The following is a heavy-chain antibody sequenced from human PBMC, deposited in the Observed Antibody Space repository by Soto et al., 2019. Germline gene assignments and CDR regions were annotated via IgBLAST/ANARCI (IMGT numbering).Heavy chain of an antibody. J-gene: IGHJ6*02. CDR3: ARQRRYDFWSTGAYYYYYGMDV. CDR1: GYSFTSYW. Sequence: GESLKISCKGSGYSFTSYWIGWVRQMPGKGLEWMGIIYPGDSDTRYSPSFQGQVTISADKSISTAYLQWSSLKASHTAMYDCARQRRYDFWSTGAYYYYYGMDVWGQGTTVTVSS. V-gene: IGHV5-51*01. CDR2: IYPGDSDT. D-gene: IGHD3-3*01.